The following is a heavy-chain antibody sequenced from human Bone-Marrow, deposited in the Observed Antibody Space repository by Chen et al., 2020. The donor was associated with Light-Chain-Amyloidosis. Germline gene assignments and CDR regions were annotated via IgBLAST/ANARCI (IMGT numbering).Heavy chain of an antibody. CDR3: ASWTFYMDV. D-gene: IGHD3-3*01. V-gene: IGHV1-46*01. J-gene: IGHJ6*03. Sequence: QSGAEVRKPGASVKVSCKASGYTFTNYFIHWVREAPGQGLEWVGIINPTGASTTYAQSFQGRVTMTTDTSTSTVYMELSSLRPEDTGVYYCASWTFYMDVWGKGTTVTVS. CDR1: GYTFTNYF. CDR2: INPTGAST.